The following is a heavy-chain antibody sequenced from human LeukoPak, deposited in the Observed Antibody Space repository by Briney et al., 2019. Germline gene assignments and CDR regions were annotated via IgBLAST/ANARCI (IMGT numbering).Heavy chain of an antibody. CDR2: INSDGSIT. V-gene: IGHV3-74*01. CDR3: VRDLWNYYDSSGYYYEDY. D-gene: IGHD3-22*01. Sequence: GGSLRLSCAASGFSFSSHWMHWVRQAPGKGLVWVSRINSDGSITSNADSVKGRCTISRDNAKNTLFLQMNSLRAEDTAVYYCVRDLWNYYDSSGYYYEDYWGQGTLVTVSS. CDR1: GFSFSSHW. J-gene: IGHJ4*02.